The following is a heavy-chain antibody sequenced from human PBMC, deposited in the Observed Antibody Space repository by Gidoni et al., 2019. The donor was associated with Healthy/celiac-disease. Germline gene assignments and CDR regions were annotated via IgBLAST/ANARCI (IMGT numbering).Heavy chain of an antibody. CDR1: GYTFTSYD. V-gene: IGHV1-8*01. CDR2: MNPNSGNT. CDR3: ARVPRYSSTPPPPYYYYGMDV. D-gene: IGHD6-13*01. Sequence: QVQLVQSGAEVKKPGASVKVSCKASGYTFTSYDINWVRQATGQGLEWMGWMNPNSGNTGYAQKFQGRVTMTRNTSISTAYMELSSLRSEDTAVYYCARVPRYSSTPPPPYYYYGMDVWGQGTTVTVSS. J-gene: IGHJ6*02.